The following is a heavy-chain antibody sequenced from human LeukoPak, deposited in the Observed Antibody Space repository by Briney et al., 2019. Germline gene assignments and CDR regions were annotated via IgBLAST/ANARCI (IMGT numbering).Heavy chain of an antibody. CDR3: ARSSDLSGGIDS. CDR1: GYSFITNW. V-gene: IGHV5-51*01. D-gene: IGHD1-26*01. Sequence: GESLKISCKDSGYSFITNWIGWVRQMPGKGLEWMGTIYPGDSDTRYSLSFQGQVTISADKSISTAYLQWSSLKATDTAMYYCARSSDLSGGIDSWGQGTLVTVSS. J-gene: IGHJ4*02. CDR2: IYPGDSDT.